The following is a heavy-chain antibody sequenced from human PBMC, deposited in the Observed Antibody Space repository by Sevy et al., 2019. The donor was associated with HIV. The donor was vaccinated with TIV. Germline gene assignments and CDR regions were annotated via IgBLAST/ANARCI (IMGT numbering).Heavy chain of an antibody. D-gene: IGHD2-15*01. Sequence: SETLSLTCTVSGGSISSGGYYWSWIRQHPGKGLEWIGYFHYIGSTYYNPSLKSRVTISVDTSKNQFSLKLSSVTAAETAVYYCARAVPSGGSLRRYFDLWGRGTLVTVSS. J-gene: IGHJ2*01. V-gene: IGHV4-31*03. CDR3: ARAVPSGGSLRRYFDL. CDR1: GGSISSGGYY. CDR2: FHYIGST.